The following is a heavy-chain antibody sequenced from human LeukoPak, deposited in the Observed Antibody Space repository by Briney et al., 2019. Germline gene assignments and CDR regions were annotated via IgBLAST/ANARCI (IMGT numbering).Heavy chain of an antibody. CDR3: ASSSDSSGWSFDY. Sequence: GGSLRLSCAASGFTFSNYAMSWVRQAPGKGLEWVSGISSSGDSTYSADSVKGRFTISRDNSKNTLYLQMNSLTAEDTAVYYCASSSDSSGWSFDYWGQGTLVTVSS. CDR1: GFTFSNYA. V-gene: IGHV3-23*01. CDR2: ISSSGDST. D-gene: IGHD6-19*01. J-gene: IGHJ4*02.